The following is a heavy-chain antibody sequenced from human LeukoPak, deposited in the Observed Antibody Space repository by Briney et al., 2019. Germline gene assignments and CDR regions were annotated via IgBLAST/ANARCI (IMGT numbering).Heavy chain of an antibody. D-gene: IGHD4-11*01. CDR1: GGSISSGSYY. V-gene: IGHV4-61*02. Sequence: SQTLSLTCTVSGGSISSGSYYWSWIRQPAGKGLEWIGRIYTSGSTNYNPSLKSRVTISVDTSKNQFSLKLSSVTAADTAVYYCARTLYDHSNLWGQGTLVTVSS. CDR3: ARTLYDHSNL. J-gene: IGHJ4*02. CDR2: IYTSGST.